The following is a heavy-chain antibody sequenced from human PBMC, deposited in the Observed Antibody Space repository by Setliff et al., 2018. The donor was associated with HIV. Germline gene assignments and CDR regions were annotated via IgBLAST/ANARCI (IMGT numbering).Heavy chain of an antibody. D-gene: IGHD2-21*01. J-gene: IGHJ4*02. CDR3: TTGTRLVD. CDR1: GFTLSSYS. Sequence: PGGSLRLSCAASGFTLSSYSMNWVRQAPGKGLEWVGRIKSKTDGGTTDYAAPVKGRFTISRDDSKNTLYLQMNSLKIEDTAVYYCTTGTRLVDWGQGALVTVSS. CDR2: IKSKTDGGTT. V-gene: IGHV3-15*01.